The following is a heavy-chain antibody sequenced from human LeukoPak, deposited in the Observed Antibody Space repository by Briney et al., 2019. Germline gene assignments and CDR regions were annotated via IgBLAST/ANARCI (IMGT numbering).Heavy chain of an antibody. V-gene: IGHV1-69*06. CDR3: ARVPMNYYDSSGYFKFLGFDI. D-gene: IGHD3-22*01. Sequence: ASVKVSCKASGGTFSSYAISWVRQAPGQGLEWMGGIIPIFGTANYAQKFQGRVTITADKSTSTAYMELSSLRSEDTAVYYCARVPMNYYDSSGYFKFLGFDIWGQGTMVTVSS. J-gene: IGHJ3*02. CDR1: GGTFSSYA. CDR2: IIPIFGTA.